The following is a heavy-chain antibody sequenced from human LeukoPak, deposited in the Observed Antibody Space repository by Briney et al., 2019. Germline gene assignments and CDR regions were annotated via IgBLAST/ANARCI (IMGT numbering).Heavy chain of an antibody. D-gene: IGHD1/OR15-1a*01. CDR3: GRIAINANNGMDV. V-gene: IGHV3-72*01. J-gene: IGHJ6*02. CDR1: GFKFSDHY. Sequence: GGSLRLSCAASGFKFSDHYIDWVRQAPGKGLEWVCRSRNRASSYTTEYAASVQGRPTISRHVSDKSFYLQINSLRTEDTAVYYCGRIAINANNGMDVWGQGTTVTVSS. CDR2: SRNRASSYTT.